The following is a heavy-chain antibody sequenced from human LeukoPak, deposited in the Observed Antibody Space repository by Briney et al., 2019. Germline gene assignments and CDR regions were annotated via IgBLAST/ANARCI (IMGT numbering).Heavy chain of an antibody. V-gene: IGHV3-21*04. CDR3: ANLGTASDY. Sequence: GGSLRLSCAASGFIFSDYNMNWVRKAPGKGLEWVSSISSYNSYIYYADSVKGRFTISRDNSKNTLYLQMNSLRAEDTAVYYCANLGTASDYWGQGTLVTVSS. CDR2: ISSYNSYI. D-gene: IGHD5-18*01. CDR1: GFIFSDYN. J-gene: IGHJ4*02.